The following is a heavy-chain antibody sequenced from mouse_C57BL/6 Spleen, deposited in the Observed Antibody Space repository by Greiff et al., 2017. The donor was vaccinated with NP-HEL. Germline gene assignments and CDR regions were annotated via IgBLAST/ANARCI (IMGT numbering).Heavy chain of an antibody. CDR1: GFTFSSYG. CDR3: ARQGDFDV. J-gene: IGHJ1*03. Sequence: DVKLVESGGDLVKPGGSLKLSCAASGFTFSSYGMSWVRQTPDKRLEWVATISSGGSYTYYPDSVKGRFTISRDNAKNTLYLQMSSLKSEDTAMYYCARQGDFDVWGTGTTVTVSS. CDR2: ISSGGSYT. V-gene: IGHV5-6*02.